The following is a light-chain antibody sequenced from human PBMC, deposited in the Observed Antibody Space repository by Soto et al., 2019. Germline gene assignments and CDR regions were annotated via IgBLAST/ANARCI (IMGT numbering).Light chain of an antibody. CDR2: DVT. Sequence: QSDVTRPGSVCGSRWQSITITCTGTSSDVGGYNSVSWYQQHPGKAPKLILYDVTDRPSGVSYRFSGSKSGNTASLTISGLQAADEADYFCSSFTSSMPNVLGSGTKVTVL. CDR3: SSFTSSMPNV. V-gene: IGLV2-14*01. J-gene: IGLJ1*01. CDR1: SSDVGGYNS.